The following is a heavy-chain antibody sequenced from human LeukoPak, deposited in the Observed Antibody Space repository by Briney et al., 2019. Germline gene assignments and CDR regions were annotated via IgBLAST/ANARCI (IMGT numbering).Heavy chain of an antibody. CDR3: ARGSSSSHVDY. CDR1: GGTFSSYA. V-gene: IGHV1-69*04. J-gene: IGHJ4*02. D-gene: IGHD6-13*01. Sequence: GASVKVSCKASGGTFSSYAISWVRQAPGQGLEWVGRIIPILGIANYAQRFQGRVTITADKSTSTAYMELSSLRSEDTAVYYCARGSSSSHVDYWGQGTLVTVSS. CDR2: IIPILGIA.